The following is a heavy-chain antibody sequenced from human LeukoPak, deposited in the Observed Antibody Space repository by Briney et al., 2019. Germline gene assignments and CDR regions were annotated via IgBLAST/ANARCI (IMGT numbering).Heavy chain of an antibody. J-gene: IGHJ4*02. D-gene: IGHD6-13*01. V-gene: IGHV4-31*03. CDR2: IYYSGST. Sequence: SQTLSLTCTVSGGSISSGGYYWSWVRQHPGKGLEWIGYIYYSGSTYYNPSLKSRVTISVDTSKNQFSLKLSSVTAADTAVYYCARTEVAAAGNQIFDYWGQGTLVTVSS. CDR3: ARTEVAAAGNQIFDY. CDR1: GGSISSGGYY.